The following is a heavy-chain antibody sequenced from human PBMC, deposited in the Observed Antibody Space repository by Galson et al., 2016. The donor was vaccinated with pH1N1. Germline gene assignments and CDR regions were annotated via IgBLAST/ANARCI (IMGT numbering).Heavy chain of an antibody. CDR1: GYSISSGYY. CDR3: ARDCTSTTCHIYYYGMDV. Sequence: ETLSLTCTVSGYSISSGYYWGWIRQPPGKGLEWIGNIYHTGSTYSNPSLRSRLTMSVDTSKNQFSLILNSVTAADTAVYYCARDCTSTTCHIYYYGMDVWGQGTTVTVSS. J-gene: IGHJ6*02. CDR2: IYHTGST. V-gene: IGHV4-38-2*02. D-gene: IGHD2-2*02.